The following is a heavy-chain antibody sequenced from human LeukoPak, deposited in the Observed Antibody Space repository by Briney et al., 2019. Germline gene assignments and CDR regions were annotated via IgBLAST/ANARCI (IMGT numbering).Heavy chain of an antibody. CDR3: AREMSAAIPDY. CDR1: GGSISSYY. CDR2: IYYSGST. V-gene: IGHV4-59*01. J-gene: IGHJ4*02. D-gene: IGHD2-2*02. Sequence: SETLSLICTVSGGSISSYYWSWIRQPPGKGLEWIGYIYYSGSTNYNPSLKSRVTISVDTSKNQFSLKLSSVTAADTAVYYCAREMSAAIPDYWGQGTLVTVSS.